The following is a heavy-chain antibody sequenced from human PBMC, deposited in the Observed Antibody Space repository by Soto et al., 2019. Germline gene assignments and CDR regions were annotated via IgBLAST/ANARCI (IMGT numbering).Heavy chain of an antibody. Sequence: QVQLQESGPGLVKPSGTLSLTCAVSGGSISSSNWWSWVRQPPGKGLEWIGEIYHSGSTNYNPSLKSRVTISADKSKNQFALKLSSVTAADTAVYYCARVEGYYYDSSGYPDYWGQGTLVTVSS. CDR3: ARVEGYYYDSSGYPDY. V-gene: IGHV4-4*02. CDR1: GGSISSSNW. D-gene: IGHD3-22*01. J-gene: IGHJ4*02. CDR2: IYHSGST.